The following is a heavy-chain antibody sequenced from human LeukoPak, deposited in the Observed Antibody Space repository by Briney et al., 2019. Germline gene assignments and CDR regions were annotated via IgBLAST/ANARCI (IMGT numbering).Heavy chain of an antibody. V-gene: IGHV4-4*07. CDR3: AKDNYYYDRRCYPFDY. Sequence: PSETLSLTCTVSGGSITSYYWSWLRQPAGKGLEWIGRIHTSGSTNYNPSLKSRVTISVDTSKNQFSLKLSSVTAADPAVYYCAKDNYYYDRRCYPFDYWGQGTLVTVSS. CDR2: IHTSGST. J-gene: IGHJ4*02. D-gene: IGHD3-22*01. CDR1: GGSITSYY.